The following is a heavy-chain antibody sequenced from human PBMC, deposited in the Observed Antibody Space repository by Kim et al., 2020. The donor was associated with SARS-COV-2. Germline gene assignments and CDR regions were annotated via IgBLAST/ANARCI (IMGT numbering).Heavy chain of an antibody. Sequence: SETLSLTCTVSGGSISSYYWSWIRQPPGKGLEWIGYIYYSGSTNYNPSLKSRVTISVDTSKNQFSLKLSSVTAADTAVYYCARPNRDYGSGSPMGWYFDLWGRGTLVTVSS. CDR1: GGSISSYY. CDR2: IYYSGST. D-gene: IGHD3-10*01. J-gene: IGHJ2*01. V-gene: IGHV4-59*08. CDR3: ARPNRDYGSGSPMGWYFDL.